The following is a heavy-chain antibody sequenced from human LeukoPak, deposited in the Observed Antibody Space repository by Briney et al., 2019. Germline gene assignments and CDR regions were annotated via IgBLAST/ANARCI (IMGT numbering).Heavy chain of an antibody. Sequence: VGSLRLSCAASGFTFSNYGMSWVRQAPGHGLEWVANIKEDGSETYYVDSVKGGFTISTDNAKNSLYLQMNSLRAEDTAVYYCARVGGYNYDYFDYWGQGALGTVSS. D-gene: IGHD5-24*01. J-gene: IGHJ4*02. CDR1: GFTFSNYG. V-gene: IGHV3-7*01. CDR2: IKEDGSET. CDR3: ARVGGYNYDYFDY.